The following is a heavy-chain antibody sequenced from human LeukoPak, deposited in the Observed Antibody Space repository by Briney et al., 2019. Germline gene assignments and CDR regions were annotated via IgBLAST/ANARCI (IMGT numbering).Heavy chain of an antibody. CDR3: AAYSSSWYPRFDY. V-gene: IGHV1-2*06. J-gene: IGHJ4*02. D-gene: IGHD6-13*01. CDR2: VNPNSGGT. CDR1: GYTFTSYY. Sequence: WASVKVSCKASGYTFTSYYMHWVRQAPGQGLEWMGRVNPNSGGTNYAQKFQGRVTMTGDTSISTAYMELSRLRSDDTAVYYCAAYSSSWYPRFDYWGQGTLVTVSS.